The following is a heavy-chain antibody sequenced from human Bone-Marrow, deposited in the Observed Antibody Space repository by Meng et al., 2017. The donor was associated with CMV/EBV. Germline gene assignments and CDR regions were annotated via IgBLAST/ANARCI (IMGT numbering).Heavy chain of an antibody. J-gene: IGHJ4*02. D-gene: IGHD4/OR15-4a*01. CDR1: GFTFSSYS. CDR2: ISSSSSTI. Sequence: GGSLRLSCAASGFTFSSYSMNWVRQAPGKGLEWVSYISSSSSTIYYADSVKGRFTISRDNAKNSLYLQMNSLRAEDTAVYYCARVLRANAPKYWGQGTLVTVSS. CDR3: ARVLRANAPKY. V-gene: IGHV3-48*04.